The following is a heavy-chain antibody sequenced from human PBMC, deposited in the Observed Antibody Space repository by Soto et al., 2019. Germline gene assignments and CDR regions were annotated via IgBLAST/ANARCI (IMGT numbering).Heavy chain of an antibody. CDR2: IWYDGSNK. J-gene: IGHJ4*02. D-gene: IGHD6-19*01. V-gene: IGHV3-33*01. Sequence: QVQLVESGGGVVQPGRSLRLSCAASGFSFNSYGMHWVRQAPGKGLEWVAVIWYDGSNKYYADSAKGRFTISRDNSKNTLYLQMTTLSAGDTAVYYCGRDWLAIDSWGQGTLVTVSS. CDR3: GRDWLAIDS. CDR1: GFSFNSYG.